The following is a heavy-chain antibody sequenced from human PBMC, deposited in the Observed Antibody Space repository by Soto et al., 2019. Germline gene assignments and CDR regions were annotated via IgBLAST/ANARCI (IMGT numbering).Heavy chain of an antibody. V-gene: IGHV4-59*12. CDR1: GGSISSYY. Sequence: SETLSLTCTVSGGSISSYYWSWIRQPPGKGLEWIGYIYYSGSTNYNPSLKSRVTISVDTSKNQFSLKLSSVTAADTAVYYCERSSIFGAVFDPWGQGTLVTVSS. D-gene: IGHD3-3*01. CDR2: IYYSGST. CDR3: ERSSIFGAVFDP. J-gene: IGHJ5*02.